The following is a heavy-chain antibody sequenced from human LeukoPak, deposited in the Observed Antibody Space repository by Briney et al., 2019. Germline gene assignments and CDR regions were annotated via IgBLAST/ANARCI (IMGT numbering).Heavy chain of an antibody. CDR2: IYYSGST. J-gene: IGHJ4*02. Sequence: PSETLSLTCTVSGGSISSSSYYWGWIRQPPGKGLEWIGSIYYSGSTYYNPSLKSRVTISVDTSKNQFSLKLSSVTAADTAVYYCARVTGRGGFDYWGQGTLVTVSS. CDR1: GGSISSSSYY. V-gene: IGHV4-39*07. CDR3: ARVTGRGGFDY. D-gene: IGHD1-20*01.